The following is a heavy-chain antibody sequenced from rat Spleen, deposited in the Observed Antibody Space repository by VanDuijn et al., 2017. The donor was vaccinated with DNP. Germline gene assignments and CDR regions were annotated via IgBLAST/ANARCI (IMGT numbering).Heavy chain of an antibody. V-gene: IGHV5-58*01. CDR2: INTDDGNT. Sequence: EVQLVETGGGLVQPGRSLKISCVASGFTISSNWMFWVRQAPGKGLEWIASINTDDGNTYYPDSVKGRFTISRDSAENTVYLQMNSLRSEETATYYCAKAGGYSPWYFDYWGQGVMVTVSS. D-gene: IGHD1-11*01. CDR1: GFTISSNW. J-gene: IGHJ2*01. CDR3: AKAGGYSPWYFDY.